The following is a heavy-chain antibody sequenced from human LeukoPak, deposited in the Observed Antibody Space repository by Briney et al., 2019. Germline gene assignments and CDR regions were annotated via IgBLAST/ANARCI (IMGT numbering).Heavy chain of an antibody. Sequence: GSLRLSCAASGFTFSNAWMNWVRQPPGKGLEWIGEINHSGSTNYNPSHKSRVTISVDTSKNQFSLKLSSVTAADTAVYYCARRYGSSLRVTDYWGQGTLVTVSS. V-gene: IGHV4-34*01. CDR2: INHSGST. J-gene: IGHJ4*02. CDR3: ARRYGSSLRVTDY. CDR1: GFTFSNAW. D-gene: IGHD6-6*01.